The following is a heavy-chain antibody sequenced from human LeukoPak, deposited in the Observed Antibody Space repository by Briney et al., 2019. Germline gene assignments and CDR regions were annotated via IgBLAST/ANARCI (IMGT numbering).Heavy chain of an antibody. J-gene: IGHJ6*02. CDR3: ARGQPGYYYYGMDV. CDR1: GLTVNTNY. Sequence: GGSLRLSGAASGLTVNTNYMSWVRKAPGKGLEWVSVIYSGGSTYYADSVKGRFTMSRDTSENTVYLEMNSLRAEDTAVYHCARGQPGYYYYGMDVWGQGTTVTVSS. V-gene: IGHV3-53*01. CDR2: IYSGGST. D-gene: IGHD1-1*01.